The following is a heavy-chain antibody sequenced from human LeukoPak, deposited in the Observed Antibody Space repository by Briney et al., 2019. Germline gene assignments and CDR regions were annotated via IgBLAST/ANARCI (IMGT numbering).Heavy chain of an antibody. CDR3: ARGVMITFGGDTSCFDY. J-gene: IGHJ4*02. Sequence: GASVKVSCKASGYTFTSYGISWVRQAPGQGLEWMGWISAYNGNTNYAQKLQGRVTMTTDTSTSTAYMELRSLRSDDTAVYYCARGVMITFGGDTSCFDYWGQGTLVTVSS. D-gene: IGHD3-16*01. CDR1: GYTFTSYG. V-gene: IGHV1-18*01. CDR2: ISAYNGNT.